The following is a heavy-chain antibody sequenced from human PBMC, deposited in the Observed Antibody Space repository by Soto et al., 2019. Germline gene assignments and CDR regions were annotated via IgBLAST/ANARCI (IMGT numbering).Heavy chain of an antibody. J-gene: IGHJ6*02. CDR3: ARHYSSSWYDSDYYYGMDV. D-gene: IGHD6-13*01. CDR1: GGSISSYY. V-gene: IGHV4-59*01. Sequence: PSETLSLTCTVSGGSISSYYWSWIRKPPGKGLEWIGYIYYSGSTNYNPSLKSRVTISVDTSKNQFSLKLSSVTAADTAVYYCARHYSSSWYDSDYYYGMDVWGQGTTVTVSS. CDR2: IYYSGST.